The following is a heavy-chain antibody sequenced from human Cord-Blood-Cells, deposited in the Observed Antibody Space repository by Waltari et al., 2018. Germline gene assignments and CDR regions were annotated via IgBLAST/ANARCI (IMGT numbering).Heavy chain of an antibody. J-gene: IGHJ4*02. V-gene: IGHV1-2*04. D-gene: IGHD5-12*01. Sequence: QVQLVQSGAEVKKPGASVKVSCKASGYTFTGYYMHWVRQAPGQGLEWMGWINPNSGGTNDAQKLQGWVTMTRDTSISTAYMELSRLRSDDTAVYYCARRAPEGGYDFDYWGQGTLVTVSS. CDR2: INPNSGGT. CDR1: GYTFTGYY. CDR3: ARRAPEGGYDFDY.